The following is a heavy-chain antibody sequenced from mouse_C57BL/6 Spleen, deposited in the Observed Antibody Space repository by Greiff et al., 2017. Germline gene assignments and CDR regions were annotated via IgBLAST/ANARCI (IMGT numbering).Heavy chain of an antibody. CDR1: GYTFTSYW. CDR2: IYPSDSET. Sequence: VQLQQPGAELVRPGSSVKLSCKASGYTFTSYWMAWVKQRPGQGLEWIGNIYPSDSETHYNQKFKDKATLTVDKSSSTAYMQLSSLTSEDSAVYYCARGGKKGNAMDYWGQGTSVTVSS. V-gene: IGHV1-61*01. J-gene: IGHJ4*01. CDR3: ARGGKKGNAMDY.